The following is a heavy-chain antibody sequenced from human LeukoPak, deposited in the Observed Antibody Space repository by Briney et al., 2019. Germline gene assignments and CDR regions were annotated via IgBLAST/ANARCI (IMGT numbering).Heavy chain of an antibody. CDR3: AKDNRVGATLNAFDI. CDR2: ISSSSSTT. CDR1: GVTFSAYS. D-gene: IGHD1-26*01. V-gene: IGHV3-48*01. Sequence: PGGSLGLSCAASGVTFSAYSMNWVRQAPGKGLEWVSHISSSSSTTYYADSVKGRFTISRDNSKNTLYLQMNSLRAEDTAVYYCAKDNRVGATLNAFDIWGQGTMVTVSS. J-gene: IGHJ3*02.